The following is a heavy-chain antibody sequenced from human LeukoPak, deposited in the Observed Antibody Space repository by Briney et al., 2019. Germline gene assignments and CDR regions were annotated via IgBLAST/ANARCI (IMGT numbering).Heavy chain of an antibody. Sequence: PGGSLRLSCAASGFTFSSYWMHWVRQVPGKGLMWVSRIKTDGSSTSYADSVKGRSTISRDNAKNTLYLQMNSLRVEDTAVYYCARDFMYSITCAGCWGQGTLVTVSS. D-gene: IGHD6-13*01. V-gene: IGHV3-74*01. J-gene: IGHJ4*02. CDR1: GFTFSSYW. CDR2: IKTDGSST. CDR3: ARDFMYSITCAGC.